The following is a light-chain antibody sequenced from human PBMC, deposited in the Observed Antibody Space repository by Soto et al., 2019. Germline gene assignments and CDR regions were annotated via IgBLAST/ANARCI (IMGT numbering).Light chain of an antibody. CDR2: EGS. CDR3: CSYAGSSTYV. CDR1: SSDVGSYNL. V-gene: IGLV2-23*01. J-gene: IGLJ1*01. Sequence: ALTPPASVSGSPGQSITISCTGTSSDVGSYNLVSWYQQHPGKAPKLMIYEGSKRPSGVSNRFSGSKSGNTASLTISGLQAEDEADYYCCSYAGSSTYVFGTGTKVTVL.